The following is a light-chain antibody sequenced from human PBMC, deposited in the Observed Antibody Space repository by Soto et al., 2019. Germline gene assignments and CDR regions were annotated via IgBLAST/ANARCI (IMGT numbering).Light chain of an antibody. CDR2: SAS. CDR1: QSVRRTY. CDR3: QQFETSPWT. V-gene: IGKV3-20*01. Sequence: EIVLTQSPGTLSLSPGERATLSCRASQSVRRTYLAWYQQKPGQAPRLLIYSASSRATDIPDRFSGSGSGTEFTLNSSRLEPDDFAVYYCQQFETSPWTFGQGTKVEIK. J-gene: IGKJ1*01.